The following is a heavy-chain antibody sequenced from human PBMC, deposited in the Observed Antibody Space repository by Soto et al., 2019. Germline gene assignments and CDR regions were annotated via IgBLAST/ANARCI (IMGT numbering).Heavy chain of an antibody. V-gene: IGHV3-33*01. CDR3: ARDRSEFARGFDR. D-gene: IGHD2-21*01. Sequence: QVQLVESGGGLVQPERSLRLSCAASGFTCRNHGMHWVREAPGKGLEWVAVIWYDESHEFYADSVKGRFSISRDNAKNTLYLQMNSLRAEDTAMYYCARDRSEFARGFDRWGQGTLVTVSS. CDR2: IWYDESHE. CDR1: GFTCRNHG. J-gene: IGHJ5*02.